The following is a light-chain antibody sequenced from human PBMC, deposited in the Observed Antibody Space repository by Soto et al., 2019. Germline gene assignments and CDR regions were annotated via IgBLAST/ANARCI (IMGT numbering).Light chain of an antibody. J-gene: IGKJ1*01. CDR1: QNIATY. CDR3: HHYET. CDR2: TAS. V-gene: IGKV1-39*01. Sequence: DLQMTQSPSSLSASVGARVTITCRASQNIATYLNWYQQTPGKAPKLLIYTASTLQSGVPSRFSGSGAGTEFALTISRLEHEDFTVYYCHHYETFGQGTKVDIK.